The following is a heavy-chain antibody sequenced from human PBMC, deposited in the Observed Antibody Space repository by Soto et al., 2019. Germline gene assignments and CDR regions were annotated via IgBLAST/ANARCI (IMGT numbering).Heavy chain of an antibody. CDR3: ARDSGYEAATLEY. D-gene: IGHD5-12*01. V-gene: IGHV3-21*01. CDR2: ISGSSRSI. J-gene: IGHJ4*02. CDR1: GFSFTTYS. Sequence: EVHLVESGGGLVKSGGSLRLSCAASGFSFTTYSMYWVRQAPGKGLEWVSSISGSSRSIYYADSLKGRFTISRDNAKNSLYLQMDSLRVEDTAVYFCARDSGYEAATLEYWGQGTLVTVSS.